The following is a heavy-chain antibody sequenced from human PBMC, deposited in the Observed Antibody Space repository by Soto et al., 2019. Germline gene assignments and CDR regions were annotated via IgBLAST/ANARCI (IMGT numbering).Heavy chain of an antibody. J-gene: IGHJ4*02. D-gene: IGHD6-19*01. CDR3: ARDAAVAGISIFDY. CDR1: GGTFSSYA. CDR2: IIPIFGTA. Sequence: QVQLVQSGAEVKKPGSSVKVSCKASGGTFSSYAISWVRQAPGQGLEWMGGIIPIFGTANYAQKFQGRVTITADDSTSTAYMELSSLRSEDTAVYYCARDAAVAGISIFDYWGQGTLVTVSS. V-gene: IGHV1-69*12.